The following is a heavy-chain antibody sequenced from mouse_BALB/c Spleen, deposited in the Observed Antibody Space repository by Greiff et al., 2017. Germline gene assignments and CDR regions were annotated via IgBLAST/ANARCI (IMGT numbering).Heavy chain of an antibody. J-gene: IGHJ2*01. CDR1: GFTFSDYG. CDR2: ISNLAYSI. V-gene: IGHV5-15*02. CDR3: AREGNYGFDY. Sequence: EVQLVESGGGLVQPGGSRKLSCAASGFTFSDYGMAWVRQAPGKGPEWVAFISNLAYSIYYADTVTGRFTISRENAKNTLYLEMSSLRSEDTAMYYCAREGNYGFDYWGQGTTLTVSS. D-gene: IGHD2-1*01.